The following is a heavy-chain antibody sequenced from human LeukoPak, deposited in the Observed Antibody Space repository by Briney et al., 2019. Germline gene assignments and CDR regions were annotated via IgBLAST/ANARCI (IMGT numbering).Heavy chain of an antibody. D-gene: IGHD6-19*01. CDR3: AREGIAVAGTPSNWFDP. J-gene: IGHJ5*02. V-gene: IGHV7-4-1*02. CDR2: INTNTGNP. Sequence: ASVKVSCKASGYTFTSYGISWVRQAPGQGLEWMGWINTNTGNPTYAQGFTGRFVFSLDTSVSTAYLQISSLKAEDTAVYYCAREGIAVAGTPSNWFDPWGQGTLVTVSS. CDR1: GYTFTSYG.